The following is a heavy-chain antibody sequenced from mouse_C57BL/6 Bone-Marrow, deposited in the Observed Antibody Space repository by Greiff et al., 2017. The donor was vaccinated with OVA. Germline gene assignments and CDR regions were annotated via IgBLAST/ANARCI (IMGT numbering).Heavy chain of an antibody. V-gene: IGHV1-15*01. Sequence: QVQLQQSGAELVRPGASVTLSCKASGYTFTDYEMHWVQQPPVHGLEWIGAIDPETGGTAYNQKFKGKAILTADKSSSTAYMELRRLTSEDSAVYNCTRYGYDGALDYFDYWGKGTTRTVSS. CDR2: IDPETGGT. D-gene: IGHD2-2*01. CDR1: GYTFTDYE. CDR3: TRYGYDGALDYFDY. J-gene: IGHJ2*01.